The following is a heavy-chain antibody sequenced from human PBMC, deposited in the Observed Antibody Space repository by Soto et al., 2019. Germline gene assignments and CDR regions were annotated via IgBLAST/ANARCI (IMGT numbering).Heavy chain of an antibody. D-gene: IGHD1-1*01. Sequence: QVQLVQSGAEVKKPGASVKVACKASGYTLTNHDINWVRQATGQGPEWMGWMNPNSGDTGYAQNFQDRVTMTRDTSTRTAYMELSSLRSEDTAVYYCARVGGNWNDDYFDYWGQGTLVTVSS. V-gene: IGHV1-8*01. CDR3: ARVGGNWNDDYFDY. CDR1: GYTLTNHD. CDR2: MNPNSGDT. J-gene: IGHJ4*02.